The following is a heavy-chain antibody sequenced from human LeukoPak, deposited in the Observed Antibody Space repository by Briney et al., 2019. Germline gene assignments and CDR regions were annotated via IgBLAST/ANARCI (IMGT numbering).Heavy chain of an antibody. Sequence: PGGSLRLSCAASGFTFSSYSMNWVRQAPGKGLEWVSSISSGSRHIYYADSVKGRFTISRDNAKNSLYLQMNSLRAEDTAVYYCARESRQWLVLGGVDYWGQGTLVTVSS. CDR3: ARESRQWLVLGGVDY. J-gene: IGHJ4*02. CDR2: ISSGSRHI. CDR1: GFTFSSYS. V-gene: IGHV3-21*01. D-gene: IGHD6-19*01.